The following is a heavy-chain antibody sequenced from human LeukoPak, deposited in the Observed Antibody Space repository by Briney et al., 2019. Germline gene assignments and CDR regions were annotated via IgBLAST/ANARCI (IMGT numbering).Heavy chain of an antibody. V-gene: IGHV5-51*01. Sequence: GASLKISCKGSGSIFTSYWIGWVRQMPGKGLEWMGIIYPGDSDTRYSPSFQGQVTISADKSISTAYLQWSSLKASDTAMYYCARQVRCSSTSCLDYWGQGTLVTVSS. J-gene: IGHJ4*02. CDR3: ARQVRCSSTSCLDY. CDR1: GSIFTSYW. CDR2: IYPGDSDT. D-gene: IGHD2-2*01.